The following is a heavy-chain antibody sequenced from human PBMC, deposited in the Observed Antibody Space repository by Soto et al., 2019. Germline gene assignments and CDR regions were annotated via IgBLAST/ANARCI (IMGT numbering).Heavy chain of an antibody. CDR3: ARGPYHVLMVNAPNLYGMDV. CDR1: GYTFTTYD. CDR2: ISTYHGNT. D-gene: IGHD2-8*01. V-gene: IGHV1-18*01. Sequence: ASVKVSCKASGYTFTTYDISWVRQAPGQGLEWMGRISTYHGNTNFPQSLQGRLTMTTDTSTTTAYMELRSLRSDDTAVYYCARGPYHVLMVNAPNLYGMDVWGQGTTVTVSS. J-gene: IGHJ6*02.